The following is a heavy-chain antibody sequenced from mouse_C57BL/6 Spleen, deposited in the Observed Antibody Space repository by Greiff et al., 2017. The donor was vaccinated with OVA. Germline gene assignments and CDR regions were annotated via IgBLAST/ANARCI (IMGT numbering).Heavy chain of an antibody. Sequence: EVKLVESGGGLVQPGGSLKLSCAASGFTFSDYYMYWVRQTPEKRLEWVAYISNGGGSTYYPDTVKGRFTISRDNAKNTLYLQMSRLKSEDTAMYYCARSRDYYGSSYNYAMDYWGQGTSVTVSS. CDR3: ARSRDYYGSSYNYAMDY. V-gene: IGHV5-12*01. J-gene: IGHJ4*01. CDR2: ISNGGGST. D-gene: IGHD1-1*01. CDR1: GFTFSDYY.